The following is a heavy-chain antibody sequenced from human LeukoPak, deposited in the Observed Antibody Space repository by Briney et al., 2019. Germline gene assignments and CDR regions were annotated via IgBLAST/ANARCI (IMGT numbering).Heavy chain of an antibody. CDR2: ISGSGGST. CDR1: GFTFSSYA. CDR3: AKDLLEVDDSSGLPSGD. D-gene: IGHD3-22*01. J-gene: IGHJ4*02. V-gene: IGHV3-23*01. Sequence: PGGSLRLSCAASGFTFSSYAMSWVRQAPRKGLEWVSAISGSGGSTYYADSVKGRFTISRDNSKNTLYLQMNSLRAEDTAVYYCAKDLLEVDDSSGLPSGDWGQGTLVTVSS.